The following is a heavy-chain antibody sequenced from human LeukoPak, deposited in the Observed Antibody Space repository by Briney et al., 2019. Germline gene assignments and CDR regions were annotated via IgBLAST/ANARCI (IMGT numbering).Heavy chain of an antibody. CDR1: GFTFSSYA. V-gene: IGHV3-30*01. D-gene: IGHD3/OR15-3a*01. J-gene: IGHJ4*02. Sequence: PGTSLRLSCAASGFTFSSYAMHWVRQAPGKGLEGVAVLPYDGSNQYYADSVKGRFTIPRDNSKNTLYLQMNSLRGEDTAVYYCARDLRTGSYLDYWGQGTLVTVSS. CDR2: LPYDGSNQ. CDR3: ARDLRTGSYLDY.